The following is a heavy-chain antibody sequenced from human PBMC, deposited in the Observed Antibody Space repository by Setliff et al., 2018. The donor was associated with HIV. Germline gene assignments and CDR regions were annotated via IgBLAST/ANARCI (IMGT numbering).Heavy chain of an antibody. V-gene: IGHV5-51*01. CDR2: IYPGDSET. CDR3: TRHPLRPGIAGYFYFVDV. J-gene: IGHJ6*03. D-gene: IGHD3-9*01. CDR1: GYFFLDSW. Sequence: PGESLKISCKGSGYFFLDSWIGRVRQMPGKGLEWVAIIYPGDSETRYSPSFEGQVTISVDRSINTAYLQWSSLKASDTAIYYCTRHPLRPGIAGYFYFVDVWGTGTTVTVSS.